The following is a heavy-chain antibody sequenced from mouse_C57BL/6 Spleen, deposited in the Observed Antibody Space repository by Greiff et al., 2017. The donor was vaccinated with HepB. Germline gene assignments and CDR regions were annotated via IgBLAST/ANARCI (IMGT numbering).Heavy chain of an antibody. Sequence: EVKLMESGGGLVKPGGSLKLSCAASGFTFSDYGMHWVRQAPEKGLEWVAYIGSGSSTIYYADTVKGRFTISRDNAKNTLFLQMTSLRSEDTAMYYCARRDYGNRMDYWGQGTSVTVSS. CDR3: ARRDYGNRMDY. CDR1: GFTFSDYG. V-gene: IGHV5-17*01. D-gene: IGHD2-1*01. CDR2: IGSGSSTI. J-gene: IGHJ4*01.